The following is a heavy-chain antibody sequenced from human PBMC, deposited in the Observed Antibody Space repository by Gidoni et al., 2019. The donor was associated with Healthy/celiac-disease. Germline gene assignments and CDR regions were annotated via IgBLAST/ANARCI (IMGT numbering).Heavy chain of an antibody. J-gene: IGHJ4*02. CDR2: SSSSSSYL. Sequence: VQPVESGGGLVKPGGSLRLSCAASGFTFSSYTMNWVRQAPGTGLEWDASSSSSSSYLCYADSVKGQFTISRDNAKNSLYLQMNSLRAEDTAVYDCARDYYDILTGPRTGYYFDYWGQGTLVTVSS. V-gene: IGHV3-21*01. CDR1: GFTFSSYT. D-gene: IGHD3-9*01. CDR3: ARDYYDILTGPRTGYYFDY.